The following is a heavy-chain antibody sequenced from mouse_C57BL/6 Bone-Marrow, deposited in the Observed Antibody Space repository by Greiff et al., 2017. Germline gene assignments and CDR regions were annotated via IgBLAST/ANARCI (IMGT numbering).Heavy chain of an antibody. CDR3: AREGWLRRGRRYFDY. J-gene: IGHJ2*01. CDR2: ISDGGSYT. D-gene: IGHD2-2*01. Sequence: EVKVVESGGGLVKPGGSLKLSCAASGFTFSSYAMSWVRQTPEKRLEWVATISDGGSYTYYPDNVKGRFTISRDNAKNNLYLQMSHLKSEDTAMYYCAREGWLRRGRRYFDYWGQGTTLTVSS. CDR1: GFTFSSYA. V-gene: IGHV5-4*01.